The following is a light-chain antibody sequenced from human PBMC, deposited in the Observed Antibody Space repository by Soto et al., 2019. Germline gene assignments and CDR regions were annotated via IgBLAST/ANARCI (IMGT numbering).Light chain of an antibody. CDR3: QQYTNWPIT. J-gene: IGKJ5*01. Sequence: EVVMTQSPATLSVSPGESVTLSCRASQTVHNNYLARYQQKPGQAPRLLIYAVSARATGIPARFSGSGSGTEFTLTINGLQSEDFAVYYCQQYTNWPITLGQGTRLEIK. CDR2: AVS. V-gene: IGKV3-15*01. CDR1: QTVHNN.